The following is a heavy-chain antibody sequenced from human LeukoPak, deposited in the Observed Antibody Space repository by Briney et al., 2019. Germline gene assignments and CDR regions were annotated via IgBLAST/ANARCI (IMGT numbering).Heavy chain of an antibody. V-gene: IGHV4-31*03. J-gene: IGHJ6*03. CDR3: ARAGGGFSMVRGVIITHYMDV. D-gene: IGHD3-10*01. CDR2: IYYSGST. Sequence: SQTLSLTCTVSGGSIGSGGYYWSWIRQHPGKGLEWIGYIYYSGSTYYNPSLKSRVTISVDTSKNQFSLKLSSVTAADTAVYYCARAGGGFSMVRGVIITHYMDVWGKGTTVTVSS. CDR1: GGSIGSGGYY.